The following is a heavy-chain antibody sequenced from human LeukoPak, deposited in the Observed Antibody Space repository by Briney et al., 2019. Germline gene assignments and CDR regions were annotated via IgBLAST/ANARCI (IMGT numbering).Heavy chain of an antibody. CDR2: IYHSGST. V-gene: IGHV4-30-2*01. D-gene: IGHD3-10*01. Sequence: PSETLSLTCTVSGGSISSGSYYWSWIRQPPGKGLEWIGYIYHSGSTYYNPSLKSRVTISVDRSKNQFSLKLSSVTAADTAVYYCARSAPYGSGSYFEFVSGWFDPWGQGTLVTVSS. CDR1: GGSISSGSYY. J-gene: IGHJ5*02. CDR3: ARSAPYGSGSYFEFVSGWFDP.